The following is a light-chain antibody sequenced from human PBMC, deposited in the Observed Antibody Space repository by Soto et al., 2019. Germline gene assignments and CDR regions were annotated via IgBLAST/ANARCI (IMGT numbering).Light chain of an antibody. J-gene: IGLJ2*01. CDR1: NIGSKN. V-gene: IGLV3-9*01. CDR3: QVWDSRTVV. CDR2: RDS. Sequence: SYELTQPLSVSVALGQTARITWGGNNIGSKNVHWYQQKPGQAPVLVIYRDSNRPSGIPERFSGSNSGNTATLTISRAQAGDEADYYCQVWDSRTVVFGGGTKLTVL.